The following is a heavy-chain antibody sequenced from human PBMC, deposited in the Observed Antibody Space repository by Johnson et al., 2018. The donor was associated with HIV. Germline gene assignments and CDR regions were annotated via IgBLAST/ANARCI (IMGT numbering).Heavy chain of an antibody. V-gene: IGHV3-13*01. J-gene: IGHJ3*02. Sequence: VQLVESGGGLVKPGGSLRLSCAASGFTFSSYDMHWVRQATGKALEWVSAIGTAGDTYYPGSVKGRFTISRENAKNSLYLQMNSLRAGDTAVYYCARANRGRNDAFDIWGQGTMVTVSS. D-gene: IGHD2-15*01. CDR1: GFTFSSYD. CDR3: ARANRGRNDAFDI. CDR2: IGTAGDT.